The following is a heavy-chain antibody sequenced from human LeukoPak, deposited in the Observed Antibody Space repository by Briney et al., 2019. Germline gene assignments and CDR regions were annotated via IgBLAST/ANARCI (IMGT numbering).Heavy chain of an antibody. CDR2: INPKSGGT. CDR3: ARLEPSLRGPTFDY. CDR1: GYTFTGYY. V-gene: IGHV1-2*02. J-gene: IGHJ4*02. Sequence: ASVKVSCKASGYTFTGYYMHWVRQAPGQGLEWMGWINPKSGGTNYAQKFQGRVTMTRDTSISTAYMELSSLRYEDTAVYYCARLEPSLRGPTFDYWGQGTPVTVSS. D-gene: IGHD4-17*01.